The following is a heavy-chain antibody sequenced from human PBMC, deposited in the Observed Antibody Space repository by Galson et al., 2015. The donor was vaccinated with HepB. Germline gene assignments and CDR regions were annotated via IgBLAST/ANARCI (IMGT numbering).Heavy chain of an antibody. CDR1: GYTLTNYH. CDR3: ARETPDTYYFDY. J-gene: IGHJ4*02. D-gene: IGHD2-15*01. V-gene: IGHV1-46*01. CDR2: IFAGGGST. Sequence: SVKVSCKASGYTLTNYHFHWVRQAPGQGPEWMGKIFAGGGSTRYAERFQGRVTLTRDSSTSTIYMEVSSLRSDDTAVYYCARETPDTYYFDYWGQGTLVIVSS.